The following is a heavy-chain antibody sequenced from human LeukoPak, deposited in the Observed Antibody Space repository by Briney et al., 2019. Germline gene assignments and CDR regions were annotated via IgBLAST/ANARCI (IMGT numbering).Heavy chain of an antibody. V-gene: IGHV3-23*01. CDR3: ASTIVGTTPAVDY. Sequence: GGSLRLSCAASGFTFNNYAMTWVRQAPGKGLQWVSTISGSGGATYYADSVKGRFTISRDNSKNTLCVEMNSLRAEDTAVYYCASTIVGTTPAVDYWGQGTLVTVSS. D-gene: IGHD1-26*01. CDR2: ISGSGGAT. J-gene: IGHJ4*02. CDR1: GFTFNNYA.